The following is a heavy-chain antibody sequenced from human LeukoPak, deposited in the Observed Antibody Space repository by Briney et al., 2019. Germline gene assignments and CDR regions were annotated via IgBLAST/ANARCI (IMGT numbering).Heavy chain of an antibody. D-gene: IGHD3-10*01. CDR3: ARDQEYGQTGYDY. J-gene: IGHJ4*02. CDR1: GFTFSSYS. Sequence: GGSLRLSCAASGFTFSSYSMNWVRQAPGKGLEWVSSISSSSSYIYYADSVKGRFTISRDNAKNSLYLQMNSLRAEDTAVYYCARDQEYGQTGYDYWGQGTLVTVSS. V-gene: IGHV3-21*01. CDR2: ISSSSSYI.